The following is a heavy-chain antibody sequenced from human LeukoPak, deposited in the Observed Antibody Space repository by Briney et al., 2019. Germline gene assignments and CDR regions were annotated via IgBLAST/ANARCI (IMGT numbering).Heavy chain of an antibody. D-gene: IGHD3-22*01. V-gene: IGHV1-2*02. J-gene: IGHJ1*01. Sequence: ASVKLSCKASGYTFTGYYMHWVRQVPGQGLEWMGWFNPDSGGTNYAQNFQGRVTMTRDTSISTAYMELSSLRSDDTAVYYCARGNYDSSDYEYFQHWGQGTLVTVSS. CDR2: FNPDSGGT. CDR1: GYTFTGYY. CDR3: ARGNYDSSDYEYFQH.